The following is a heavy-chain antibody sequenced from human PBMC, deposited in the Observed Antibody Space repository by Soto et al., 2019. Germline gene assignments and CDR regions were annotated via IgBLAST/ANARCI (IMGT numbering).Heavy chain of an antibody. D-gene: IGHD6-6*01. CDR2: INQDESES. CDR3: VSANIVGRPG. V-gene: IGHV3-7*01. J-gene: IGHJ3*01. CDR1: GFSFKTFW. Sequence: EMQLVESGGGSVQPGASLRLSCAASGFSFKTFWMSWVRQAPGKGLEWVANINQDESESQYVDSVKGRFTISRDNVKSSVSLQMNDLRVEDTAVYYCVSANIVGRPGGGQGTMVTVSS.